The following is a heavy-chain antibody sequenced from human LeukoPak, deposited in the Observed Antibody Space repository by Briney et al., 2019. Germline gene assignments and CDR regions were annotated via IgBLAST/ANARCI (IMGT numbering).Heavy chain of an antibody. V-gene: IGHV4-4*07. J-gene: IGHJ4*02. CDR2: IYTSGSI. CDR1: GGSISNYY. Sequence: SETLSLTCTVSGGSISNYYWAWLRQSAGRGLEWIGRIYTSGSISYNPSLKSRVTMSVDTSKNQFSLKLISVTAADTAVYYCARVSSSVTHFDYWGQGTLVTVSS. CDR3: ARVSSSVTHFDY. D-gene: IGHD4-17*01.